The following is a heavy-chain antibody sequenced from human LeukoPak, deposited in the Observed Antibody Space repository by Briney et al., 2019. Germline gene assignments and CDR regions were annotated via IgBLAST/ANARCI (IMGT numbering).Heavy chain of an antibody. Sequence: GGSLRLSCAASGFTFDDYAMHWVRQAPGKGLEWVSGISWSSGSIGYADSVKGRFTISRDNAKNSLYLQMNSLRVEDTALYYCAKGQSYNYDSSAPDYWSQGTLVSVSP. CDR3: AKGQSYNYDSSAPDY. J-gene: IGHJ4*02. CDR1: GFTFDDYA. CDR2: ISWSSGSI. V-gene: IGHV3-9*01. D-gene: IGHD3-22*01.